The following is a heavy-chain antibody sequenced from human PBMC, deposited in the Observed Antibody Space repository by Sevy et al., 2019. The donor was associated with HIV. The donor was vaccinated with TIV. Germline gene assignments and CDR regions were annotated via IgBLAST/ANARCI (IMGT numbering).Heavy chain of an antibody. D-gene: IGHD3-3*01. V-gene: IGHV3-7*01. CDR2: IKQDESEK. Sequence: GGSLRLSCAASEFTFTDYWMCWVRQTPGKGLEWVATIKQDESEKYYVDSVKGRFAISRDNGKNSVSLQMNGLRVEDTALYYCAREVGGFNWRPYYFDSWGQGTLVTVSS. CDR3: AREVGGFNWRPYYFDS. CDR1: EFTFTDYW. J-gene: IGHJ4*02.